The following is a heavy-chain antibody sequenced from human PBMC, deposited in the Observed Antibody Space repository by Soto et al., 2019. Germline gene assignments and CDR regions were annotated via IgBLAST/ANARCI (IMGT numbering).Heavy chain of an antibody. D-gene: IGHD3-9*01. CDR2: IFYDGRT. V-gene: IGHV4-39*01. CDR1: GGSISSAPSY. J-gene: IGHJ4*02. Sequence: PSETVCLTCTVSGGSISSAPSYWAWIRQPPGKGLEWIGHIFYDGRTTYSPSLRSRVSMSADTSRNQFSLNLSSMTAADAAVYFCVGFRSSTIFSHWGQGVLVTVSS. CDR3: VGFRSSTIFSH.